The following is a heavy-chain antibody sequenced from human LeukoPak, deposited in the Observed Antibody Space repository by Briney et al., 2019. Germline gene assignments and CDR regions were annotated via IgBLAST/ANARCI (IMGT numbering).Heavy chain of an antibody. J-gene: IGHJ4*02. CDR1: GGSISSSSYY. D-gene: IGHD3-10*01. CDR3: ARGQWFRAF. V-gene: IGHV4-39*07. CDR2: IHYSGSA. Sequence: SSETLSLTCTVSGGSISSSSYYWTWIRQTPGKGLEWIGEIHYSGSATYNPSLKSRVTISVDTSKNQFSLKMNSVTAADTAVYYCARGQWFRAFWSRGTPVTVSS.